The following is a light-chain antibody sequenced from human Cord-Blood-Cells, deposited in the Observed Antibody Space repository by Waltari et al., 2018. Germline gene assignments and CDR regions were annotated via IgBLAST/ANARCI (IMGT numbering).Light chain of an antibody. V-gene: IGLV2-23*01. CDR3: CSYAGSVV. CDR2: EGS. CDR1: SIDVGSYNL. J-gene: IGLJ2*01. Sequence: QSALTQPASVSGSPGQSITISCTGTSIDVGSYNLVSWYQQHTGKAPKLMIYEGSKRPSGVSNRFSGSKSGNTASLTISGLQAEDEADYYCCSYAGSVVFGGGTKLTVL.